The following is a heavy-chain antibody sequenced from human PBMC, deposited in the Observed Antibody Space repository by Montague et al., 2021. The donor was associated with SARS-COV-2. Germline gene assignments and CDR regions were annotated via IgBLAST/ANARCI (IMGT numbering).Heavy chain of an antibody. CDR1: GGSISSGGYY. D-gene: IGHD2-21*02. CDR3: ARVHIVVVTAMRYFDL. V-gene: IGHV4-31*03. CDR2: IYYSGXT. Sequence: TLSLTCTVSGGSISSGGYYWSWIRQHPGKGLEWIGYIYYSGXTXYXXXXKXRVTISVDTSKNQFSLKLSSVTAAGTAVYYCARVHIVVVTAMRYFDLWGRGTLVTVSS. J-gene: IGHJ2*01.